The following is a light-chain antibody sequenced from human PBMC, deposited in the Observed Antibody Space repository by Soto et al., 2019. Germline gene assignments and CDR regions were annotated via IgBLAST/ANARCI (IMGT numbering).Light chain of an antibody. Sequence: DIVLTQSPGTLSLSPGERATLFCRASQSVSSTYLAWYQRKPGQAPRLLIYGASSRATGIPDRFSGSGSGTDFTLTISRLEPEDFAVYYCQQYGNSPFTFGQGTRLEI. J-gene: IGKJ5*01. V-gene: IGKV3-20*01. CDR1: QSVSSTY. CDR3: QQYGNSPFT. CDR2: GAS.